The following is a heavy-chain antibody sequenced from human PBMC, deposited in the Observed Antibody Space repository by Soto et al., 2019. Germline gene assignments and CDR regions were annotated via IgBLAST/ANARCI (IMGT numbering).Heavy chain of an antibody. Sequence: QVQLVQSGAEVKKPGASVKVSCKASGYTFTGYYMHWVRQAPGQGLEWMGWINPNRGGTNYAQKFQGWVTMTRETSISTAYVELGRLRSDDTVVYYCARGNLLRPSRGVDGMDVWGQGTTVTVSS. CDR1: GYTFTGYY. V-gene: IGHV1-2*04. J-gene: IGHJ6*02. D-gene: IGHD3-3*01. CDR2: INPNRGGT. CDR3: ARGNLLRPSRGVDGMDV.